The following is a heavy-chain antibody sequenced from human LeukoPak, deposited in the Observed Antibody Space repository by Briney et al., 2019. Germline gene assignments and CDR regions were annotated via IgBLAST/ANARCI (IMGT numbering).Heavy chain of an antibody. Sequence: GGSLRLSCAASGFTFSSYEMNWVRQAPGKGLEWVPYISSSGSTIYYADSVKGRFTISRDNAKNSLYLQMNSLRAEDTAVYYCARGYRSAARRLLPMDVWGKGTTVTVSS. J-gene: IGHJ6*03. V-gene: IGHV3-48*03. CDR1: GFTFSSYE. D-gene: IGHD6-6*01. CDR3: ARGYRSAARRLLPMDV. CDR2: ISSSGSTI.